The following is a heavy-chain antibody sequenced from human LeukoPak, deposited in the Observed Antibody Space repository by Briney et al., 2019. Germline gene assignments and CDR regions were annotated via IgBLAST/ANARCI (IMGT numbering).Heavy chain of an antibody. J-gene: IGHJ2*01. Sequence: GESLKISCKGSGYSFTSYWIGWVRQMPGKGLGWMGIIYPGDSDTRYSPSFQGQVTISADKSINTAYLQWSSLKASDTAMYYCARRVVNNRNWYFDLWGRGTLATVSS. CDR2: IYPGDSDT. V-gene: IGHV5-51*01. D-gene: IGHD4-23*01. CDR3: ARRVVNNRNWYFDL. CDR1: GYSFTSYW.